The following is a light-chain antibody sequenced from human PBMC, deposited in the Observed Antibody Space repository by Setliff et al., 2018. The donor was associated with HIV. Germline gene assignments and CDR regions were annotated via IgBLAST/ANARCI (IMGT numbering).Light chain of an antibody. Sequence: QSALTQPASVSGSPGQSITISCTGTSSDVGSYNFVSWYQHHPGKAPKLIIYEVTNRPSGISNRFSGSKSGNTASLTISGLQAEDEADYYCSSYTSSSTHYVFGAGTKVTVL. CDR2: EVT. V-gene: IGLV2-14*02. CDR1: SSDVGSYNF. J-gene: IGLJ1*01. CDR3: SSYTSSSTHYV.